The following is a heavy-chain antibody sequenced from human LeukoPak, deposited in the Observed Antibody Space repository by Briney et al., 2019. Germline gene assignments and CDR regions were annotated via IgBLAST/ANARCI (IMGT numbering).Heavy chain of an antibody. J-gene: IGHJ3*02. V-gene: IGHV4-59*01. CDR2: IYYSGST. CDR3: AVMVRGTPVDAFDI. D-gene: IGHD3-10*01. CDR1: GGSISSYY. Sequence: SETLSLTCTVSGGSISSYYWSWIRQPPGKGLEWIGYIYYSGSTNYNPSLKSRVTISVDTSKNQFSLKLSSVTAADTAVYYCAVMVRGTPVDAFDIWGQGTMVTVSS.